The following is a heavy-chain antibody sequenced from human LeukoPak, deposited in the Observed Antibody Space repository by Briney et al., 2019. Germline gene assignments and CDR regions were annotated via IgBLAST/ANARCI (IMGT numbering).Heavy chain of an antibody. D-gene: IGHD6-13*01. Sequence: SETLSLTCTVSGGSISSYYWSWIRQPPGKGLEWIGYIYYSGSTNYNPSLKSRVTISVDTSKNQFSLKLSSVTAADTAVYYCARLLYSSSRYFDSWGQGTLVTVSS. CDR3: ARLLYSSSRYFDS. J-gene: IGHJ4*02. CDR1: GGSISSYY. V-gene: IGHV4-59*08. CDR2: IYYSGST.